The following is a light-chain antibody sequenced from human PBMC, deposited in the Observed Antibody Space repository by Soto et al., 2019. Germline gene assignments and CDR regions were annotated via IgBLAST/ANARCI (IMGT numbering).Light chain of an antibody. V-gene: IGKV3-20*01. Sequence: IGLTQSPGTVSLSPGERATLSCRASQSVSNNYLAWYQQKPGQAPRLLIYGASNRATGIPDRFSGSGSGTDFTLTISRLEPEDFAVYYCQQYGSSGTFGQGTK. CDR3: QQYGSSGT. CDR1: QSVSNNY. CDR2: GAS. J-gene: IGKJ1*01.